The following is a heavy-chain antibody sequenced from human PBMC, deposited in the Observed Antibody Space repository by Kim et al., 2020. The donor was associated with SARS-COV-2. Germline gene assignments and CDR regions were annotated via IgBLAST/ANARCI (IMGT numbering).Heavy chain of an antibody. CDR3: ARDGGSWGSDYYYYMDV. V-gene: IGHV1-3*01. CDR1: GYTFTSYT. J-gene: IGHJ6*03. Sequence: ASVKVSCKASGYTFTSYTIHWVRQAPGQRLECMGWINAGSGNTEYSQKFQDRVTITRDTSASTAYMELSRLRSEDTAVYYCARDGGSWGSDYYYYMDVWGEGTTVTVSS. CDR2: INAGSGNT. D-gene: IGHD7-27*01.